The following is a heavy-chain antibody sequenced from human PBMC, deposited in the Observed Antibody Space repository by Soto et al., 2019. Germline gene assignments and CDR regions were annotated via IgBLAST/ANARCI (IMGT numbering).Heavy chain of an antibody. J-gene: IGHJ6*02. CDR3: ARLSPMAFAGGAYYYSMDV. D-gene: IGHD3-10*01. CDR2: IYYSGAT. Sequence: SETLSLTCSVSGDSVSSATDCWSWIRQPPGKELEWIGYIYYSGATNHNPSLTSRVSISLDMSKNQVSLRLTSVTAADTAVYYCARLSPMAFAGGAYYYSMDVWGQGTTVTVSS. CDR1: GDSVSSATDC. V-gene: IGHV4-61*01.